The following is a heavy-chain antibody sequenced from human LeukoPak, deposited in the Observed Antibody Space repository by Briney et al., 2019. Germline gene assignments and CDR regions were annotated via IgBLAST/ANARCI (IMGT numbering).Heavy chain of an antibody. CDR1: GDSFSSVTYY. CDR2: VDYSRGT. D-gene: IGHD6-19*01. CDR3: AGERGEEYSSGWYKRNYFDN. V-gene: IGHV4-39*07. J-gene: IGHJ4*02. Sequence: SETLSFTCTVSGDSFSSVTYYWAWIRQPPGWGREWIAIVDYSRGTYYNPSLESRVAISANMSKNQFSLKLTSVTGADTAVYYCAGERGEEYSSGWYKRNYFDNWGQGIRVTVSS.